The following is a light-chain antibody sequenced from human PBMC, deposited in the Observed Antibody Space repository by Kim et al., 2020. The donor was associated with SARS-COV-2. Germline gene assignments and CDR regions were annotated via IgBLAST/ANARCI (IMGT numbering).Light chain of an antibody. CDR1: QDMRND. V-gene: IGKV1-17*01. CDR2: GAS. Sequence: ASLWDRVTITCRASQDMRNDFGWDQQNPGRAPKRLSYGASSLQSGVPSRFSGSGYGTEFTLTLSSLQPEDFATYFCLQHNTYPITFVQGTRLEIK. J-gene: IGKJ5*01. CDR3: LQHNTYPIT.